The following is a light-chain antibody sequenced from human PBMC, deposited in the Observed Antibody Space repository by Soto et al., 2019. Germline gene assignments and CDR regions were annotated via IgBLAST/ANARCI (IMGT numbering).Light chain of an antibody. CDR3: AALYDTVRSYV. CDR2: RDN. V-gene: IGLV1-47*01. J-gene: IGLJ1*01. CDR1: ISNIGTNY. Sequence: QSVLTQPPSVSGTPGQRVTISCSGGISNIGTNYVHWFQQLPGTAPKVLSNRDNQRPSGVPDRFSGSKSGTSASLAISGLQSEDEAEYYCAALYDTVRSYVFGTGTTVTVL.